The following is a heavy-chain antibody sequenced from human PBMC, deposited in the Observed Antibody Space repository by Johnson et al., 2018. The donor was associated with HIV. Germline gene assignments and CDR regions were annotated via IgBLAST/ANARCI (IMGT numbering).Heavy chain of an antibody. D-gene: IGHD3-16*01. V-gene: IGHV3-30*04. CDR1: GFTFSSYA. CDR3: ARGGKRVMAAFDI. J-gene: IGHJ3*02. CDR2: ISYDGSNK. Sequence: QVQLVESGGGLVKAGGSLRLSCAASGFTFSSYAMHWVRQAPGKGLEWVAVISYDGSNKYYADPVKGRFTISRDNSKNTLYLQMNSLRAEDTALYYCARGGKRVMAAFDIWGQGTMVTVSS.